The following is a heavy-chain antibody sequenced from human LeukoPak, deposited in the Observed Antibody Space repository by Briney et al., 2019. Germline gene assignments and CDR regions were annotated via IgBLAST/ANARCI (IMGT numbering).Heavy chain of an antibody. CDR3: AKDVSSGINGVDY. CDR2: IWYDGSNK. J-gene: IGHJ4*02. V-gene: IGHV3-30*02. CDR1: GFTFSSYG. D-gene: IGHD6-19*01. Sequence: PGGSLRLSCAASGFTFSSYGMHWVRQAPGKGLEWVAVIWYDGSNKYYADSVKGRFTISRDNSKNTLYLQMNSLRAEDMALYYCAKDVSSGINGVDYWGQGTLVTVSS.